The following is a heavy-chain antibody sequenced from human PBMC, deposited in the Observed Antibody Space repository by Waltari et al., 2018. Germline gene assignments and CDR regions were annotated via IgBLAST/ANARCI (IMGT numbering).Heavy chain of an antibody. CDR3: ARVVVPAATPPNWFDP. Sequence: QVQLVQSGAEVKKPGSSVKVSCKASGGTFSSYAISWVRQAPGQGLEWMGGIIPICGTANYAQKFQGRVTITADESTSTAYMELSSLRSEDTAVYYCARVVVPAATPPNWFDPWGQGTLVTVSS. CDR1: GGTFSSYA. D-gene: IGHD2-2*01. V-gene: IGHV1-69*12. J-gene: IGHJ5*02. CDR2: IIPICGTA.